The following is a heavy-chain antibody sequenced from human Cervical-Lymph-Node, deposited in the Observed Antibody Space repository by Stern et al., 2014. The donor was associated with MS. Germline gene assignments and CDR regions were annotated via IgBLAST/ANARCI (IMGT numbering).Heavy chain of an antibody. V-gene: IGHV2-70*01. CDR2: VDWADDK. J-gene: IGHJ6*02. D-gene: IGHD5-18*01. CDR3: TRISRGYSYGLRYYYYYGMDV. CDR1: RFSLSTRGMC. Sequence: QVTLKDSGPALVKPTQTLTLTCTFSRFSLSTRGMCVTWIRQPPGKALEWLALVDWADDKYYSSSLQTRLTISKDTSKNQVVLTMTNMDPVDTATYYCTRISRGYSYGLRYYYYYGMDVWGQGTTVTVSS.